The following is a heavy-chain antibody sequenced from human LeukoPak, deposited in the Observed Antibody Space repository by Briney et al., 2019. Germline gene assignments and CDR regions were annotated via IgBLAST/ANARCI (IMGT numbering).Heavy chain of an antibody. D-gene: IGHD2-21*01. V-gene: IGHV3-23*01. CDR3: ATYVGHIPGIYP. CDR1: GFTFSSYA. J-gene: IGHJ5*02. CDR2: ISGSGGST. Sequence: PGGSLRLSCAASGFTFSSYAMSWVCQAPGKGLEWVSAISGSGGSTYYADSVKGRFTISRYNSKNTLYLQMSSLRAEDTAVYCCATYVGHIPGIYPWAPGTLVTVSS.